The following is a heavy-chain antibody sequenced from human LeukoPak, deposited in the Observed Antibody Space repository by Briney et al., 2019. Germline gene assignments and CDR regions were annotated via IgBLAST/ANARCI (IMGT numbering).Heavy chain of an antibody. CDR2: IRYSRST. CDR1: GASISSGGIY. CDR3: ARFATLDYGDYNSFLDF. Sequence: SQTLSLTCSVSGASISSGGIYWSWIRQHPGKGREWIVYIRYSRSTYYNPSLKTRVTMSVDTSRNQFSLKMSSVTGADTAVYYCARFATLDYGDYNSFLDFWGQGTLVTVSS. V-gene: IGHV4-31*03. J-gene: IGHJ4*02. D-gene: IGHD4-17*01.